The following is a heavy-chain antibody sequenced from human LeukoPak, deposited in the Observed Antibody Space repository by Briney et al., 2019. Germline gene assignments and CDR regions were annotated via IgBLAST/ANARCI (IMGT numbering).Heavy chain of an antibody. J-gene: IGHJ4*02. CDR1: GFTFSNYW. CDR3: AKDLKAGDGIWLNDC. Sequence: SGGSLRLSCAASGFTFSNYWMHWVRHGPGKGLVWVSRINSDGSSTSYADSVKGRFTISRDNSKDTLYLQMNSLRAEDTAVYYCAKDLKAGDGIWLNDCWGQGTLVTVSS. CDR2: INSDGSST. D-gene: IGHD3-9*01. V-gene: IGHV3-74*01.